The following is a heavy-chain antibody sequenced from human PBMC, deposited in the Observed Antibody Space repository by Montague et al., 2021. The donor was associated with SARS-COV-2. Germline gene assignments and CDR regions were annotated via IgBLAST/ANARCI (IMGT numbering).Heavy chain of an antibody. CDR1: GGSFSSRSYY. Sequence: TLSLTCTVSGGSFSSRSYYWSWIRQSAGKGLEFLGRVYITGSTNYNPSLESRVTTSIDTSKNQFSLKLSSVTAADTAVYYCAREVINVVVVTPIPQYHYYGMDVWGQGTTVTASS. D-gene: IGHD2-21*02. J-gene: IGHJ6*02. V-gene: IGHV4-61*02. CDR2: VYITGST. CDR3: AREVINVVVVTPIPQYHYYGMDV.